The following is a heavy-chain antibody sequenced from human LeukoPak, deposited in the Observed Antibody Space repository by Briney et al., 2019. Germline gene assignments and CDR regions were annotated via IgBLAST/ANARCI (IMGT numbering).Heavy chain of an antibody. CDR2: IRSKAYGGTT. CDR3: ARRYCSGGSCAPSDY. Sequence: GGSLRLSCTASGFTFGDYATSWFRQAPGKGLEWVGFIRSKAYGGTTEYAASVKGRFTISRDDSKSIAYLQMNSLKTEDTAVYFCARRYCSGGSCAPSDYWGQGTLVTVSS. J-gene: IGHJ4*02. V-gene: IGHV3-49*03. CDR1: GFTFGDYA. D-gene: IGHD2-15*01.